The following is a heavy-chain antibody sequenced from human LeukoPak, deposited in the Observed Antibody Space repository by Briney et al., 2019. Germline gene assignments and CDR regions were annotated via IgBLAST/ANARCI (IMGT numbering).Heavy chain of an antibody. J-gene: IGHJ4*02. V-gene: IGHV3-48*01. CDR2: ISSTGNPR. CDR1: GFTFSGSA. D-gene: IGHD1-26*01. Sequence: GGSLRLSCAASGFTFSGSAMNWVRQAPGKGLEWISYISSTGNPRHYAESVEGRFTISRDNVKNSLYLQMNSLRAEDTAVYYCARGKGGGSYYHYWGQGTLVTVSS. CDR3: ARGKGGGSYYHY.